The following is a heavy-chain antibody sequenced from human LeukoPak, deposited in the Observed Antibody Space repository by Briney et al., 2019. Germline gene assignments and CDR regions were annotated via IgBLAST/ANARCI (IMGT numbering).Heavy chain of an antibody. CDR2: ISGSGGST. CDR1: GFTFSSYA. Sequence: TGGSLRLSCAASGFTFSSYAMSWVRQAPGKGLEWVSAISGSGGSTYYADSVKGRFTISRDNSKNTLYLQMNSLRAEDTAVYYCARQRGIAAASDYWGQGTLVTVSS. J-gene: IGHJ4*02. CDR3: ARQRGIAAASDY. D-gene: IGHD6-13*01. V-gene: IGHV3-23*01.